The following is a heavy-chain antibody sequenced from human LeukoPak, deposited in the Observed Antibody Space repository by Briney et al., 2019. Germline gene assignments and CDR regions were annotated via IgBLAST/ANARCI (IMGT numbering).Heavy chain of an antibody. CDR1: GFTFSSYG. CDR3: AKDGAAGTTFDY. J-gene: IGHJ4*02. Sequence: GGSLRLSCAASGFTFSSYGMSWVRQAPGKGLEWVSAISGSGDSTFYADSVKGRFSISRDNSKNTLYLQMNSLRAEDTAVYYCAKDGAAGTTFDYWGQGTLVTVSS. V-gene: IGHV3-23*01. CDR2: ISGSGDST. D-gene: IGHD6-13*01.